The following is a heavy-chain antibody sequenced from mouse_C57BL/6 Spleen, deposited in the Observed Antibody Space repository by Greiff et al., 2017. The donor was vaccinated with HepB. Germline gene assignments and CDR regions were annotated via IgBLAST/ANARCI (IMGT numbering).Heavy chain of an antibody. CDR2: IYPRSGNT. D-gene: IGHD1-1*01. CDR1: GYTFTSYG. J-gene: IGHJ1*03. CDR3: ARGYYGSGGYFDV. Sequence: VKLQESGAELARPGASVKLSCKASGYTFTSYGISWVKQRTGQGLEWIGEIYPRSGNTYYNEKFKGKATLTADKPSSTAYMELRSLTSEDSAVYFCARGYYGSGGYFDVWGTGTTVTVSS. V-gene: IGHV1-81*01.